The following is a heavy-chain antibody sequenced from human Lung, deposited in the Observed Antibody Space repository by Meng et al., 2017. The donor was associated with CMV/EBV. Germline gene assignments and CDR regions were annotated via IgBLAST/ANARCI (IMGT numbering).Heavy chain of an antibody. Sequence: GGSXRLXCSASGFTFSSYAMSWVRQAPGKGLEWVSAISGSGGSTYYADSVKGRFTISRDNSKNTLYLQMNSLRAEDTAVYYCAKGIKKGSGSYYPYGREVWXQGTXVNGAS. J-gene: IGHJ6*02. CDR2: ISGSGGST. CDR1: GFTFSSYA. CDR3: AKGIKKGSGSYYPYGREV. V-gene: IGHV3-23*01. D-gene: IGHD3-10*01.